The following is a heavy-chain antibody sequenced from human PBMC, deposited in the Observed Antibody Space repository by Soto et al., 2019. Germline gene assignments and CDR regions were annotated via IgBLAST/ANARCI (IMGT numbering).Heavy chain of an antibody. CDR3: ARDRARPPNYSFGLDV. V-gene: IGHV4-59*01. J-gene: IGHJ6*02. D-gene: IGHD3-10*01. CDR2: IYFSGST. Sequence: SETLSLTCTVSGGTINSDYWTWMRQSPGKGMEWLGHIYFSGSTNYNPSLNRRVTISVDRSKNQFSMSLSSLTAADTAVYFCARDRARPPNYSFGLDVWGQGTPVTVSS. CDR1: GGTINSDY.